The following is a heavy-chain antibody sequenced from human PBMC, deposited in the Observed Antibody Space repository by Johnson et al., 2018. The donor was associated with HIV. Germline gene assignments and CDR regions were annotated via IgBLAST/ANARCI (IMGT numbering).Heavy chain of an antibody. CDR1: GFTVSNNY. CDR2: IYSGGST. V-gene: IGHV3-66*01. CDR3: ASDYGGTKDAFDI. D-gene: IGHD3-10*01. J-gene: IGHJ3*02. Sequence: VQLVESGGGLVQPGGSLRLSCAASGFTVSNNYMSWVRQAPGKGLEWVSVIYSGGSTHYADSVKGRFTISRDNSKNTLYLQMSSLRADDTAVYYCASDYGGTKDAFDIWGQGTMVTVSS.